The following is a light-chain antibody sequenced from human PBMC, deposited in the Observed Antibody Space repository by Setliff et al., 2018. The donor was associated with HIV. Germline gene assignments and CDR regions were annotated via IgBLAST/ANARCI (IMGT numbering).Light chain of an antibody. Sequence: SVLTQPPSVSAAPGQKVTVSCSGSNSNIENNYVSWYQQLPGTAPKLLIYDNDKRPSGIPDRLSGSKSGTSATLVITGLQSGDEADYFCGTWDTSLRAYVFGSGTKVTVL. J-gene: IGLJ1*01. CDR3: GTWDTSLRAYV. CDR2: DND. V-gene: IGLV1-51*01. CDR1: NSNIENNY.